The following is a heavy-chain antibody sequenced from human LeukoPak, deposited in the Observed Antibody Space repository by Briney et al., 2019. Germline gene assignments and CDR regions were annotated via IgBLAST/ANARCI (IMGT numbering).Heavy chain of an antibody. J-gene: IGHJ3*02. CDR1: GFTFSSYA. D-gene: IGHD2-8*01. CDR3: ATSPYVLRAFDI. Sequence: GGSLRLSCAASGFTFSSYAMNWVRQAPGKGLEWVSTTSGSGGSTYYGDSVKGQFTISRDNSKNTLYLQMSSLRAEDTAVYYCATSPYVLRAFDIWGQGTMVTVSS. V-gene: IGHV3-23*01. CDR2: TSGSGGST.